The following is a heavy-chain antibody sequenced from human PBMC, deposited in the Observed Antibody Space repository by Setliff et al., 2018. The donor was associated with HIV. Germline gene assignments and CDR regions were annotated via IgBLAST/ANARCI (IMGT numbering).Heavy chain of an antibody. J-gene: IGHJ4*02. Sequence: LRLSCAASGFTFSGYAVSWVRQAPGKGLEWVSGISASGTTTHYADSVKGRFTISRDNSKNTVYLQMNSLRVEDTAVYYCARELYREWDYWGQGTLVTVSS. CDR2: ISASGTTT. CDR3: ARELYREWDY. D-gene: IGHD3-16*02. V-gene: IGHV3-23*01. CDR1: GFTFSGYA.